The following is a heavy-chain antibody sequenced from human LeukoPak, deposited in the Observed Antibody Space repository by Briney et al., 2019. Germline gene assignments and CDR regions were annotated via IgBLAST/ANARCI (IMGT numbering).Heavy chain of an antibody. CDR2: IIPIFGTA. J-gene: IGHJ4*02. V-gene: IGHV1-69*01. Sequence: KVSFKASGGTFISYAISWVRQAPGQGLDWMGGIIPIFGTANYSQKFQGRVTITADESTSTAYMELSSLRSEDTAVYYCARDGSSTSCLDYWGQGTLVTVSS. D-gene: IGHD2-2*01. CDR3: ARDGSSTSCLDY. CDR1: GGTFISYA.